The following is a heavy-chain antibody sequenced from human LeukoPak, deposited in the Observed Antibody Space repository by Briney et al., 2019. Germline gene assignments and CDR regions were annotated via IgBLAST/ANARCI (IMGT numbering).Heavy chain of an antibody. Sequence: SETLSLTCTVSGGSISSSSYYWGWIRQPPGKGLEWIGSIYYSGSTYYNPSLKSRVTISVDTSKNQFSLKLSSVTAADTAVYYCARDPSTVAPYAFDIWGQGTMVTVSS. J-gene: IGHJ3*02. D-gene: IGHD4-23*01. CDR1: GGSISSSSYY. CDR3: ARDPSTVAPYAFDI. V-gene: IGHV4-39*07. CDR2: IYYSGST.